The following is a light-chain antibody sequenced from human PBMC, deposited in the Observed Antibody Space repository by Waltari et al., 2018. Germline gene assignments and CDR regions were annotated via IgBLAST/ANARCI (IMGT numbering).Light chain of an antibody. CDR1: QSVTSNY. V-gene: IGKV3-20*01. CDR2: GVS. Sequence: EILLTQSPGTLSLSPGERATLSCRASQSVTSNYLAWYQQKPGQPPRLLIYGVSSRATGIPDRLSGSGSGTDFTLTISRLEPEDFAVYYCQQYRTFGQGTKVEIK. J-gene: IGKJ1*01. CDR3: QQYRT.